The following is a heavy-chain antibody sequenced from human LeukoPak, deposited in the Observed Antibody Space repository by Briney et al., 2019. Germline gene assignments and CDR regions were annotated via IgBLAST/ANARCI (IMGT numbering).Heavy chain of an antibody. J-gene: IGHJ4*02. D-gene: IGHD3-3*01. CDR2: ISYDGSNK. Sequence: GGSLRLSCAASGFTFSSYAMHWVRQAPGKGLEWVAVISYDGSNKYYADSVKGRFTISRDNSKNTLYLQMNSLRAEDTAVYYCARDVLEWLFGYYFDYRGQGTLVTVSS. CDR3: ARDVLEWLFGYYFDY. V-gene: IGHV3-30-3*01. CDR1: GFTFSSYA.